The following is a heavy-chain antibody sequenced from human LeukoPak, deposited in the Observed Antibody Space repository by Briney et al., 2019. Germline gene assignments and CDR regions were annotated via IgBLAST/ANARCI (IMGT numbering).Heavy chain of an antibody. CDR2: ISSSSSYM. Sequence: PGGSLRLSCAASGFTFSSYSMNWVRQAPGKGLEWVSSISSSSSYMYYAVSVKGRFSISRDNAKNSLYLQMNSLRAEDTAVYYCARVIGYCSSTSCFGYFDYWGQGTLVTVSS. CDR1: GFTFSSYS. J-gene: IGHJ4*02. CDR3: ARVIGYCSSTSCFGYFDY. V-gene: IGHV3-21*04. D-gene: IGHD2-2*01.